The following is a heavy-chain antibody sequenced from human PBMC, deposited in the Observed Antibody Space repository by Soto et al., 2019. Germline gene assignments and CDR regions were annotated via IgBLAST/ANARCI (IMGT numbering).Heavy chain of an antibody. CDR1: GYSFTSYW. J-gene: IGHJ6*02. CDR3: ARHVNTIFGVEYYYYYYGMDV. V-gene: IGHV5-10-1*01. Sequence: PGESLKISCKGSGYSFTSYWISWVRQMPGKGLEWMGRIDPSDSYTNYSPSFQGHVTISADKSISTAYLQWSSLKASDTAMYYCARHVNTIFGVEYYYYYYGMDVWGQGTTVTVSS. CDR2: IDPSDSYT. D-gene: IGHD3-3*01.